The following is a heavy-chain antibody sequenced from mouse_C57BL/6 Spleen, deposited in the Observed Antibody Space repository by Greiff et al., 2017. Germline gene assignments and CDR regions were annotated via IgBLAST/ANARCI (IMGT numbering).Heavy chain of an antibody. CDR3: ARERAYYDYDRYFDY. D-gene: IGHD2-4*01. CDR1: GYSITSGYY. CDR2: ISYDGSN. J-gene: IGHJ2*01. Sequence: DVKLQESGPGLVKPSQSLSLTCSVTGYSITSGYYWNWIRQFPGNKLEWMGYISYDGSNNYNPSLKNRISITRDTSKNQFFLKLNSVTTEDTATYYCARERAYYDYDRYFDYWGQGTTLTVSS. V-gene: IGHV3-6*01.